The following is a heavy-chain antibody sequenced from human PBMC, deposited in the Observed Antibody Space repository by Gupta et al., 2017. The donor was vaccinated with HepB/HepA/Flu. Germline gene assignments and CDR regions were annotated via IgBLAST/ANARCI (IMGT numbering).Heavy chain of an antibody. D-gene: IGHD3-16*02. CDR3: ARQLDLYDYVWGSYRSQDFDY. Sequence: QLQLQESGPGLVKPSETLSLTCTVSGGSISSSSYYWGWIRQPPGKGLEWIGSIYYSGSTYYNPSLKSRVTISVDTSKNQFSLKLSSVTAADTAVYYCARQLDLYDYVWGSYRSQDFDYWGQGTLVTVSS. CDR1: GGSISSSSYY. J-gene: IGHJ4*02. V-gene: IGHV4-39*01. CDR2: IYYSGST.